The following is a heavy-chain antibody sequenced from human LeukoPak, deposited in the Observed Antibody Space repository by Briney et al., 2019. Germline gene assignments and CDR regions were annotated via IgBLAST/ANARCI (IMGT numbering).Heavy chain of an antibody. CDR1: GFTFDDYG. V-gene: IGHV3-20*04. CDR2: INWNGGST. J-gene: IGHJ4*02. Sequence: QAGGSLRLSCAASGFTFDDYGMSWVRQAPGKGLEWVSGINWNGGSTGYADSVKGRLTISRDNAKNSLYLQMNSLRAEDTASYYCARVTSSGWYRNYFDYWGQGTLVTVSS. D-gene: IGHD6-19*01. CDR3: ARVTSSGWYRNYFDY.